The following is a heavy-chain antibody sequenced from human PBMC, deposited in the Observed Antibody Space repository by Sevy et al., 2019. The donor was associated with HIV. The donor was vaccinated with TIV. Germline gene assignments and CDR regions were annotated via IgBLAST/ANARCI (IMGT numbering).Heavy chain of an antibody. CDR3: TKDTFGPYDY. CDR2: INADGTMT. J-gene: IGHJ4*02. CDR1: GFTFSNYW. Sequence: GESLKISCAASGFTFSNYWMHWVRQTPGKGLVWVSRINADGTMTTYADSVEGRFTISRDNAKSTLYLQMNSLRADDTAVYYCTKDTFGPYDYWGQGTLVTVSS. D-gene: IGHD3-10*01. V-gene: IGHV3-74*01.